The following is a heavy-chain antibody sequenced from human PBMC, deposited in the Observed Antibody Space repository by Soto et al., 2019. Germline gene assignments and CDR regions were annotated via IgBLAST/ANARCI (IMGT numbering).Heavy chain of an antibody. D-gene: IGHD3-9*01. CDR1: GGSLSTDGYY. V-gene: IGHV4-31*03. Sequence: QVHLQESGPGLVKPSQTLSLTCTVSGGSLSTDGYYWTWIRQRPGKGLEWIGDFYSSGGTYYNPSLKSRISLSPDTSENQFSLTMRSVTAADTAMYYCARRYDILTGSDAYDVWGQGTLVTVSS. J-gene: IGHJ3*01. CDR2: FYSSGGT. CDR3: ARRYDILTGSDAYDV.